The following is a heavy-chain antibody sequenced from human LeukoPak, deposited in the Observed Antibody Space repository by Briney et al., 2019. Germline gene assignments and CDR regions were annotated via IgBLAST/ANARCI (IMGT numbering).Heavy chain of an antibody. CDR1: GGTFSSYA. CDR2: IIPIFGTA. V-gene: IGHV1-69*13. J-gene: IGHJ6*03. D-gene: IGHD4-23*01. Sequence: SVKVSCKASGGTFSSYAISWVRQAPGQGLEWMGGIIPIFGTADYAQKFQGRVTITADESTSTAYMELSSLRSEDTAVYYCARGTTVVTSNYYYMDVWGKGTTVTVSS. CDR3: ARGTTVVTSNYYYMDV.